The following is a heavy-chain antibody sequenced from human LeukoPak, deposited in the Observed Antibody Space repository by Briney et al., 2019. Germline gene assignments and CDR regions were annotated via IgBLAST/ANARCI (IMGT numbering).Heavy chain of an antibody. CDR2: MNPNSGNT. CDR1: GYTFTSYG. CDR3: ARSDYYYYMDV. J-gene: IGHJ6*03. Sequence: GASVKVSCKASGYTFTSYGISWVRQAPGQGLEWMGWMNPNSGNTGYAQKFQGRVTITRNTSISTAYMELSSLRSEDTAVYYCARSDYYYYMDVWGKGTTVTVSS. V-gene: IGHV1-8*03.